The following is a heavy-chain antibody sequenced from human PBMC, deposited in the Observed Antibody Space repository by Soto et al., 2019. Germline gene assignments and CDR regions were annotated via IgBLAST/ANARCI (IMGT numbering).Heavy chain of an antibody. Sequence: GGSLRLSCAASGFTFDDYAMHWVRQAPGKGLEWASGISWNSANIDYADSVKGRFTISRDNAKNSLYLQMNSLRAEDTALYYCAKDKIAVAGTVDYWGLGTLVTVSS. CDR3: AKDKIAVAGTVDY. V-gene: IGHV3-9*01. CDR1: GFTFDDYA. D-gene: IGHD6-19*01. CDR2: ISWNSANI. J-gene: IGHJ4*02.